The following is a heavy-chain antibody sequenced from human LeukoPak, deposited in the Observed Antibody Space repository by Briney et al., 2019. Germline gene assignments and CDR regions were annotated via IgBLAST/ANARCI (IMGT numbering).Heavy chain of an antibody. D-gene: IGHD4/OR15-4a*01. CDR2: VDHTGST. CDR3: ARHAAFADYQSHLTHFDY. J-gene: IGHJ4*02. CDR1: GDPVSRGSYY. Sequence: PSETLSLTCTVSGDPVSRGSYYWSWIRQPPGKELEWIGYVDHTGSTNYNPSLKSRVTISVDTSKNEFSLKMTSVTAADTAVYYCARHAAFADYQSHLTHFDYWGQGTLVTVSS. V-gene: IGHV4-61*01.